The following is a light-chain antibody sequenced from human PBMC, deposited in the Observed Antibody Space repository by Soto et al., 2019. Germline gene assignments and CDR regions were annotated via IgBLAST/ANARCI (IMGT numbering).Light chain of an antibody. CDR3: AAWDDSLSAHVV. V-gene: IGLV1-47*01. J-gene: IGLJ2*01. CDR1: SSNIGSNY. CDR2: RNN. Sequence: QSVLTQPPSASGTPGQRVTISCSGSSSNIGSNYVYWYQQLPGTAPKLLIYRNNQRPSGVPDRFSGSKSGTSASLAISGLGSEDEADYYCAAWDDSLSAHVVFGGGTKLTVL.